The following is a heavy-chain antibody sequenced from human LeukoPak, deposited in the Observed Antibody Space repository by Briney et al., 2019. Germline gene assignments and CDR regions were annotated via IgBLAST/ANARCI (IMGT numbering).Heavy chain of an antibody. CDR2: INPNSGGT. V-gene: IGHV1-2*02. CDR1: GYTFTGYY. CDR3: ARAGVRSSGWPGMYYYYYGMDV. D-gene: IGHD6-19*01. J-gene: IGHJ6*02. Sequence: ASVKVSCKASGYTFTGYYMHWVRQAPGQGLEWMGWINPNSGGTNYAQKFQGRVTMTRDTSISTAYMELSRLRSDDTAVYYCARAGVRSSGWPGMYYYYYGMDVWGQGTTVTVSS.